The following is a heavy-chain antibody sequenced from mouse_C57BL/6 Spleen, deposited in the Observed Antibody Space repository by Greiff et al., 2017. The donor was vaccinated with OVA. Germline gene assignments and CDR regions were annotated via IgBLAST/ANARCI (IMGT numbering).Heavy chain of an antibody. J-gene: IGHJ4*01. CDR1: GFTFSDYG. Sequence: EVHLVESGGGLVKPGGSLKLSCASSGFTFSDYGMHWVRQAPEKGLEWVAYISSGSSTIYYADTVKGRFTISRDNAKNTLFLHMTSLRSEDTAMYYCARPFTTVVPYAMDYWGQGTSVTVSS. D-gene: IGHD1-1*01. CDR3: ARPFTTVVPYAMDY. CDR2: ISSGSSTI. V-gene: IGHV5-17*01.